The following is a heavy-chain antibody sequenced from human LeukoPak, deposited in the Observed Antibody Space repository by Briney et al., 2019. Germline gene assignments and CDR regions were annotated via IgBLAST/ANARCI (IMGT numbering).Heavy chain of an antibody. CDR3: ARELGGGQQLLYD. CDR2: IYYSGST. J-gene: IGHJ4*02. D-gene: IGHD2-2*02. Sequence: PSETLSLTCTVSGGSISSSSYYWGWIRQPPGKGLEWIGSIYYSGSTYYNPSLKSRVTISVDTSKNQFSLKLSSVTAADTAVYYCARELGGGQQLLYDWGQGTLVTVSS. CDR1: GGSISSSSYY. V-gene: IGHV4-39*07.